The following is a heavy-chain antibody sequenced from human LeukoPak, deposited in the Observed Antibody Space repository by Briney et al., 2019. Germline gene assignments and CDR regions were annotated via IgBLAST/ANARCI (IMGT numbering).Heavy chain of an antibody. V-gene: IGHV3-23*01. Sequence: GGSLRLSCAASGFTFNSYAMSWVRQAQVKGLEEVSAISGSGGSTYYADSVKGRFTISRDNSKNTLYLQMNSLRAEDTAVYYCAKDSGSFDYWGQGTLVTVSS. CDR3: AKDSGSFDY. J-gene: IGHJ4*02. D-gene: IGHD1-26*01. CDR1: GFTFNSYA. CDR2: ISGSGGST.